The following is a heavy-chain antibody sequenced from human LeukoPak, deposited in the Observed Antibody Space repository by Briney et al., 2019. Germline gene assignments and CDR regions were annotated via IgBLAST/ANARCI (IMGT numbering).Heavy chain of an antibody. CDR3: ARGGSSFSFDY. D-gene: IGHD6-6*01. CDR2: IYHSGST. CDR1: GGSISSGGYY. J-gene: IGHJ4*02. Sequence: SETLSLTCTVSGGSISSGGYYWSWIRQPPGKGLEWIGYIYHSGSTYYNPSLKSRVTISVDRSKNQFSLKLSSVTAADTAVYYCARGGSSFSFDYWGQGTLVTVSS. V-gene: IGHV4-30-2*01.